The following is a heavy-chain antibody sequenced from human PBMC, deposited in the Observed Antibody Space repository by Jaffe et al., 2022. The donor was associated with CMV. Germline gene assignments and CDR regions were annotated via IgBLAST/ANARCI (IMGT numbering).Heavy chain of an antibody. J-gene: IGHJ4*02. CDR2: IYYSGST. V-gene: IGHV4-39*01. CDR3: ARPRDYGGNLGVVDY. Sequence: QLQLQESGPGLVKPSETLSLTCTVSGGSISSSSYYWGWIRQPPGKGLEWIGSIYYSGSTYYNPSLKSRVTISVDTSKNQFSLKLSSVTAADTAVYYCARPRDYGGNLGVVDYWGQGTLVTVSS. CDR1: GGSISSSSYY. D-gene: IGHD4-17*01.